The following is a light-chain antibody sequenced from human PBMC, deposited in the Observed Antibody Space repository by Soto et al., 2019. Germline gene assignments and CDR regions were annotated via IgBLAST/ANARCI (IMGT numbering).Light chain of an antibody. CDR3: QKCKVAHFT. J-gene: IGKJ4*01. V-gene: IGKV1-27*01. Sequence: DIQMTQSPSSLSASLGDRVTITCRASQGIDNHLAWYQQKPGKAPKLLIYAASTLHSGVPSRFTGSGSGTDFTLTISSLQPEDAATYYCQKCKVAHFTFGGGTKVEI. CDR2: AAS. CDR1: QGIDNH.